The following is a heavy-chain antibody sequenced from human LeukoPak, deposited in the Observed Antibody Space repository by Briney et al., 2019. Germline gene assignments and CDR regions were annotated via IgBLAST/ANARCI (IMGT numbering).Heavy chain of an antibody. D-gene: IGHD3-10*01. J-gene: IGHJ6*03. V-gene: IGHV3-23*01. CDR2: ISGSGGST. CDR1: GFTFSSYG. CDR3: AKLGYYGSGSFHYYYYYMDV. Sequence: GGSLRLSCAASGFTFSSYGMSWVRQAPGKGLEWVSAISGSGGSTYYADSVKGRFTISRDNSKNTLYLQMNSLRAEDTAVYYCAKLGYYGSGSFHYYYYYMDVWGKGTTVTISS.